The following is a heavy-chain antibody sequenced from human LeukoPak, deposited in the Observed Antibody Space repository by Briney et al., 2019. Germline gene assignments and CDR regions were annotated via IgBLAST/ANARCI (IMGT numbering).Heavy chain of an antibody. D-gene: IGHD6-6*01. Sequence: SETLSLTCAVYGGSFSDYYWSWFRQPPGKGLEWIGEINHRGSTNYNPSLKSRVTISVDTSKNQFSLKLSSVTAADTAVYYCAGSIAARLDYWGQGTLVTVSS. V-gene: IGHV4-34*01. CDR2: INHRGST. CDR3: AGSIAARLDY. CDR1: GGSFSDYY. J-gene: IGHJ4*02.